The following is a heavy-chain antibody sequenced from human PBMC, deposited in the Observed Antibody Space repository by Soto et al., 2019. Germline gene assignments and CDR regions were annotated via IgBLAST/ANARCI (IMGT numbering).Heavy chain of an antibody. CDR1: GGSFSSYY. V-gene: IGHV4-59*08. D-gene: IGHD2-15*01. CDR3: ARHAAYCSGGSCYSDAFDI. J-gene: IGHJ3*02. Sequence: CAVYGGSFSSYYWSWIRQPPGKGLEWIGYIYYSGSTNYNPSLKSRVTISVDTSKDQFSLKLSSVTAADTAVYYCARHAAYCSGGSCYSDAFDIWGQGTMVTVSS. CDR2: IYYSGST.